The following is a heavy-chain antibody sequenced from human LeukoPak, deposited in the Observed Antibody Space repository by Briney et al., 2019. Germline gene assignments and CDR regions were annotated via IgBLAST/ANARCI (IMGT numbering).Heavy chain of an antibody. CDR2: ISAYNGYT. CDR1: GYTFSNYG. J-gene: IGHJ4*02. D-gene: IGHD2-15*01. CDR3: ARDWDCSGGSCHPHYFDF. Sequence: ASVTVSCKASGYTFSNYGLSWLRQAPGQGLEWMAGISAYNGYTKYSQKLQGRHTMNTDTSTSTAYMELRSLRSDDTAVYYCARDWDCSGGSCHPHYFDFWGQGTLVTVSS. V-gene: IGHV1-18*01.